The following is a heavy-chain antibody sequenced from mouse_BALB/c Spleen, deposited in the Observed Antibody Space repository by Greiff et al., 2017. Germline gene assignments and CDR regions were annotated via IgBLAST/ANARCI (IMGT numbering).Heavy chain of an antibody. V-gene: IGHV5-4*02. D-gene: IGHD1-2*01. CDR2: ISDGGSYT. Sequence: EVKLMESGGGLVKPGGSLKLSCAASGFTFSDYYMYWVRQTPEKRLEWVATISDGGSYTYYPDSVKGRFTISRDNAKNNLYLQMSSLKSEDTAMYYCARDIQRLQGCWLDYWGQGTLVTVSA. J-gene: IGHJ3*01. CDR3: ARDIQRLQGCWLDY. CDR1: GFTFSDYY.